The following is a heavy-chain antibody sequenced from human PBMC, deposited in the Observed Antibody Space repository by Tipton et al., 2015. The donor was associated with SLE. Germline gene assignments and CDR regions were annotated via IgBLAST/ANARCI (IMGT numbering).Heavy chain of an antibody. J-gene: IGHJ4*02. Sequence: TLSLTCTVSGGSISSSSYYWGWIRQPPGKGLEWIGSIYYSGSTYYNPSLKSRVTISVDTSKNQFSLKLSSVTAADTAVYYCARSPAWIGSGYYDAGVDYWGQGTLVTVSS. CDR1: GGSISSSSYY. V-gene: IGHV4-39*01. CDR2: IYYSGST. CDR3: ARSPAWIGSGYYDAGVDY. D-gene: IGHD3-22*01.